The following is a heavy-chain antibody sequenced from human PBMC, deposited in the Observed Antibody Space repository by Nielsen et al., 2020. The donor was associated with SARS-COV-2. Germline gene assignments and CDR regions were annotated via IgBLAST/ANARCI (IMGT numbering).Heavy chain of an antibody. CDR1: GFTFSNYG. Sequence: GESLKISCAASGFTFSNYGMHWVRQAPGKGLEWVAVIWYDGSNKYYADSVKGRFTISRDNSKNTLYLQMNSLRAEDTAVYYCARDPRNYYYMDVWGKGTTVTVSS. J-gene: IGHJ6*03. CDR2: IWYDGSNK. CDR3: ARDPRNYYYMDV. V-gene: IGHV3-33*01.